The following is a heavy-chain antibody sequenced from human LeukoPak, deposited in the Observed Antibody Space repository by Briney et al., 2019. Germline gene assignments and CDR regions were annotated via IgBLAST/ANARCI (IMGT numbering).Heavy chain of an antibody. CDR2: VYTSGST. Sequence: SETLSLTCTVSGVSISSYYWSWIRQPAGKGLEWIGRVYTSGSTSYNPSLKSRVTMSVDTSKNQFSLKLSSVTAADTAVYYCAREGSSWYQAGYYYYYYMDVWGKGTTVTVSS. D-gene: IGHD6-13*01. CDR1: GVSISSYY. J-gene: IGHJ6*03. CDR3: AREGSSWYQAGYYYYYYMDV. V-gene: IGHV4-4*07.